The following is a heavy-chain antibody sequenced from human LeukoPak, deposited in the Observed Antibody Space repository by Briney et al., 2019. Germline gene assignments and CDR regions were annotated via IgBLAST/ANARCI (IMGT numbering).Heavy chain of an antibody. Sequence: SETLSLTSTVSGGSISSYYWSWFRRPDGKGREWLGNIYYSGSTYYNPSPKSRVTISVATSKNQSSLKLSSVSAADTAAYYSARHWGPYYYDNSVPPDAFDIWGQGTMVTVSS. D-gene: IGHD3-22*01. V-gene: IGHV4-59*04. CDR3: ARHWGPYYYDNSVPPDAFDI. CDR2: IYYSGST. CDR1: GGSISSYY. J-gene: IGHJ3*02.